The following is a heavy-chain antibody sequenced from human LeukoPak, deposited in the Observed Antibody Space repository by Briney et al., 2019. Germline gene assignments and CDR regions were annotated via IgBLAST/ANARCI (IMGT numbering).Heavy chain of an antibody. D-gene: IGHD6-19*01. Sequence: PETLSLTCTVSGGSISSYYWSWIPPPPGKGLEWIGYIYYSGSTNYNPSLKSRVTISVDTSKNQFSLKLSSVTAADTAVDYCARGLAAAAVAGLDYWGQGALVTVSS. V-gene: IGHV4-59*01. CDR1: GGSISSYY. J-gene: IGHJ4*02. CDR2: IYYSGST. CDR3: ARGLAAAAVAGLDY.